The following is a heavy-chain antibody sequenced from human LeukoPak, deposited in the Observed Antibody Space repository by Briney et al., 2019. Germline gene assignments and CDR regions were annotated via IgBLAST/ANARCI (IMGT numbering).Heavy chain of an antibody. CDR2: IYRSADGGTT. V-gene: IGHV3-15*05. Sequence: PGGSLRLSCAASGFTFSNAWMTWVRQAPGKGLEWGCRIYRSADGGTTDYAAPVKGRFTISRDDSKNTLYLQMNSLKTEGTAVYYCTTDSYCSTTTCYASYNYYYGMDAWGQGTSVTVSS. D-gene: IGHD2-2*01. CDR1: GFTFSNAW. CDR3: TTDSYCSTTTCYASYNYYYGMDA. J-gene: IGHJ6*02.